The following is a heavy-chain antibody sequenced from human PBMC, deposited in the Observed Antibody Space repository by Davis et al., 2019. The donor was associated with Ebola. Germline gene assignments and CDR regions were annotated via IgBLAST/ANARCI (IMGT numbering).Heavy chain of an antibody. CDR3: ARGDYDFWSPTNY. Sequence: ASVKVSCKASGYTFTGYYMHWVRQAPGQGLEWMGWINPNSGGTNYAQKFQGWVTMTRDTSISTAYMELSRLRSDDTAVYYCARGDYDFWSPTNYWGQGTLVTVSS. J-gene: IGHJ4*02. D-gene: IGHD3-3*01. CDR1: GYTFTGYY. V-gene: IGHV1-2*04. CDR2: INPNSGGT.